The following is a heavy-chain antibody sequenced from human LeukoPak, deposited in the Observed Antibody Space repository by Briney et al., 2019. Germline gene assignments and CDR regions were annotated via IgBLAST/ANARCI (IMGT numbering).Heavy chain of an antibody. CDR3: ARAPRSIVGATPNFDY. D-gene: IGHD1-26*01. Sequence: SETLSLTCAVSGGSLSDYHWTWIRQPPGKSLEWIGEIHRSGSTNYNPSIKSRVTMSMDTSKNQFSLQLNSVTPEDTAVYYCARAPRSIVGATPNFDYWGQGTLVTVSS. J-gene: IGHJ4*02. CDR2: IHRSGST. CDR1: GGSLSDYH. V-gene: IGHV4-34*01.